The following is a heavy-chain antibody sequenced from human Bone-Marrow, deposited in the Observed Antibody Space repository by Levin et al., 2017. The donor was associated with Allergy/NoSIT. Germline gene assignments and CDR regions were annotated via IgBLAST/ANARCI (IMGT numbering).Heavy chain of an antibody. CDR1: GFTFSSYG. V-gene: IGHV3-33*01. CDR3: AREGDIVATIRAFDI. J-gene: IGHJ3*02. Sequence: GGSLRLSCAASGFTFSSYGMHWVRQAPGKGLEWVAVIWHDGSNKYYADSVKGRFTISRDNSKNTLYLQMNSLRAEDTAVYYCAREGDIVATIRAFDIWGQGTMVTVSS. D-gene: IGHD5-12*01. CDR2: IWHDGSNK.